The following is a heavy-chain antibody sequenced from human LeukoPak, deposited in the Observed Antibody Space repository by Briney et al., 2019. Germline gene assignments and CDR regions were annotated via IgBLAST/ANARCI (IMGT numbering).Heavy chain of an antibody. J-gene: IGHJ4*02. Sequence: ASVKVSCKASGYTFIYYGISWVRQAPGQGLEWMGWINAENGKTDYVQNLQSRFSMTTDTSTSTAYMELRSLRSDDTAVYYCARGGSAGIDYWGQGTLVTVSS. CDR3: ARGGSAGIDY. CDR1: GYTFIYYG. CDR2: INAENGKT. V-gene: IGHV1-18*01. D-gene: IGHD1-26*01.